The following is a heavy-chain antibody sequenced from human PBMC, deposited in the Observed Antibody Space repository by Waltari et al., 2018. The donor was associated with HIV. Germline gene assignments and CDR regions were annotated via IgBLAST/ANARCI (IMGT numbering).Heavy chain of an antibody. CDR2: ISAKNGNT. V-gene: IGHV1-18*01. Sequence: QVQLVQSGPEVKKPGASVKVSCKTSGYTFTNYGISWVRQAPGQGLEWMGWISAKNGNTNYAQKFRGRFTMTTETSTTTAYMELRNLRSDDTAVFYCARESQGVPTDYWGQGTLVTVSS. CDR3: ARESQGVPTDY. J-gene: IGHJ4*02. D-gene: IGHD3-10*01. CDR1: GYTFTNYG.